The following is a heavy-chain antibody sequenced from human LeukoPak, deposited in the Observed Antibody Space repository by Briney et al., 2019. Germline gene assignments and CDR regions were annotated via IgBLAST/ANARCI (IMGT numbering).Heavy chain of an antibody. CDR3: AKVGGGWCLDY. D-gene: IGHD2-15*01. CDR2: ISVSGDST. V-gene: IGHV3-23*01. CDR1: EFTFSSYV. Sequence: GGSLRLSCAASEFTFSSYVMNWVRQAPGKGVEWVSAISVSGDSTYYADSVKGRFSIPRDNSKNTMYLQLRSLRAEDTAIYYCAKVGGGWCLDYWAQGTLVTVSS. J-gene: IGHJ4*02.